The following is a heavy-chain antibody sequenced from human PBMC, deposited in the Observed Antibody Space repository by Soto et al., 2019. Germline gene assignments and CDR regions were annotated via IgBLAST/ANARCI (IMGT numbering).Heavy chain of an antibody. Sequence: PGESLKISCKGSGYSVTSYWIGWVGQIPGKGLEWMGIIYPGDSDTRYSPSFQGQVTISADKSISTAYLQWSSLKASDTAMYYCARQYYYDSSGYVRGQNWFDPWGQGTLVTVSS. CDR3: ARQYYYDSSGYVRGQNWFDP. J-gene: IGHJ5*02. CDR1: GYSVTSYW. V-gene: IGHV5-51*01. D-gene: IGHD3-22*01. CDR2: IYPGDSDT.